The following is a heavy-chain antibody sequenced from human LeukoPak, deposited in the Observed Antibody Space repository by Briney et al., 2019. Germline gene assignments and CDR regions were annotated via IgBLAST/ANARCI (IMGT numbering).Heavy chain of an antibody. CDR1: GTYTLIELS. CDR2: FDPEDGEA. CDR3: ATLLGETHFFDY. V-gene: IGHV1-24*01. D-gene: IGHD1-26*01. J-gene: IGHJ4*02. Sequence: APVKVSCKVSGTYTLIELSMHWVRQAPGKGLEWMGGFDPEDGEAIYAQKFKGRVTMTEDTSTDTVYMDLSSLRSEDTAVYYCATLLGETHFFDYWGQGTLVTVSS.